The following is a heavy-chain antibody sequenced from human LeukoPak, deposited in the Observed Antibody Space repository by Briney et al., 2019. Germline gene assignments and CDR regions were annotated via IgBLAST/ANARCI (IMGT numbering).Heavy chain of an antibody. J-gene: IGHJ4*02. CDR1: GYSFTSYW. D-gene: IGHD4-23*01. V-gene: IGHV5-51*01. Sequence: GESLKISCKGSGYSFTSYWIGWVRQMPGKGLEWMGIIYPGDSDTRYSPSFQGQVTISADKSISTAYLQWSSLKASDTAMYYCARLSDYGGNSGCFDYWGQGTLVTVSS. CDR3: ARLSDYGGNSGCFDY. CDR2: IYPGDSDT.